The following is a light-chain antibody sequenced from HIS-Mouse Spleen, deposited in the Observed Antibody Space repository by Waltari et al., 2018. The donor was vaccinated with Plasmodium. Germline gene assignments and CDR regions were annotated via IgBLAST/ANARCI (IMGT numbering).Light chain of an antibody. J-gene: IGLJ3*02. CDR3: YSTDSSGNHRV. CDR1: ALPKKY. Sequence: SYELTQPPSVSVSPGQTARITCSGDALPKKYAYWYQQKSGQAPVLVLYEYSKRPPGIPERFSGSSSGTMATFTISGAQVEDEADYYCYSTDSSGNHRVFGGGTKLTVL. CDR2: EYS. V-gene: IGLV3-10*01.